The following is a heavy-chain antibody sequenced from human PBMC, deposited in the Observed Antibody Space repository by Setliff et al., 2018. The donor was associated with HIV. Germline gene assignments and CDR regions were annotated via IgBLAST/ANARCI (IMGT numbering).Heavy chain of an antibody. V-gene: IGHV1-18*01. D-gene: IGHD3-22*01. CDR3: ARDLDSSGYGDAFDI. Sequence: ASVKVSCKASGYTFTSYGISWVRQAPGQGLEWMGWISSYNGNTNYAQKLQGRVTMTTDTSTSTAYMELRSLRSDDTAVYYCARDLDSSGYGDAFDIWGQGTMVTVSS. CDR2: ISSYNGNT. J-gene: IGHJ3*02. CDR1: GYTFTSYG.